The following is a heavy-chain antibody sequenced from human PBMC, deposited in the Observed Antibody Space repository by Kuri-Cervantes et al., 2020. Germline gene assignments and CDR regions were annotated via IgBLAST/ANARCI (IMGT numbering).Heavy chain of an antibody. J-gene: IGHJ4*02. Sequence: GGSLSLSCAASGFTFSSYAMHWVRQAPGKGLEWVAVISYDGSNKYYADSVKGRFTISRDNSKNTLYLQMNSLRAEDTAVYYCARDHSSSWYNYFDYWGQGTLVTVSS. CDR3: ARDHSSSWYNYFDY. V-gene: IGHV3-30-3*01. D-gene: IGHD6-13*01. CDR1: GFTFSSYA. CDR2: ISYDGSNK.